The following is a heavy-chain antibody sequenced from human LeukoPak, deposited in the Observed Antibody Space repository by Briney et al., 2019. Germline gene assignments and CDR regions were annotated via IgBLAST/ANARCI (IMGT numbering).Heavy chain of an antibody. D-gene: IGHD3-3*01. J-gene: IGHJ4*02. V-gene: IGHV3-7*01. Sequence: GALRLSCAASGFTFRSYWMSWVRQAPGQGLEWVANIKQDGSEKYYVDSVKGRFTISRDNAKNSLYLQMNSLRDEDTAVYYCARNVIGVVIFDYWGQGTLVTVSS. CDR2: IKQDGSEK. CDR1: GFTFRSYW. CDR3: ARNVIGVVIFDY.